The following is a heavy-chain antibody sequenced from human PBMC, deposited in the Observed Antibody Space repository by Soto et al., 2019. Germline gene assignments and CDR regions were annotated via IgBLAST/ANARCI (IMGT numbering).Heavy chain of an antibody. CDR2: ISDGGNST. CDR3: ARDRYGDPLWGQDDFDY. V-gene: IGHV3-23*01. CDR1: GFTFSSYA. J-gene: IGHJ4*02. Sequence: GGSLRLSCAASGFTFSSYAMSWVRQAPGKGLEWVSTISDGGNSTYSADSVKGRFTISRDNSKNMLYLQMHSLRAEDTAVYYCARDRYGDPLWGQDDFDYWGQGTLVTVSS. D-gene: IGHD4-17*01.